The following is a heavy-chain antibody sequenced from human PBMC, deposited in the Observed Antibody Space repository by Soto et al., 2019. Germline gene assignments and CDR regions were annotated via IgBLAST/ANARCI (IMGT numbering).Heavy chain of an antibody. V-gene: IGHV4-31*03. J-gene: IGHJ4*02. CDR3: ARSTIVKYCTNGVCNAAKGGNDY. CDR1: GGSISSGGYY. D-gene: IGHD2-8*01. CDR2: IYYSGST. Sequence: SETLSLTCTVSGGSISSGGYYWSWIRQHPGKGLEWIGYIYYSGSTYYNPSLKSRVTISVDTSKNQFSLKLSSVTAADTAVYYCARSTIVKYCTNGVCNAAKGGNDYWGQGTLVTVSS.